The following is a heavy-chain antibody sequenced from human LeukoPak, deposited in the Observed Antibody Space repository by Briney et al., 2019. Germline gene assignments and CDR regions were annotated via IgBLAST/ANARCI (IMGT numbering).Heavy chain of an antibody. CDR1: GFTFSSYA. CDR2: ISYDGSNK. D-gene: IGHD2-2*01. Sequence: GGSLRLSCAASGFTFSSYAMHWVRQAPGKGLEWVAVISYDGSNKYYADSVKGRFTISRDNSKNTLYLQMNSLRAEDTAVYYCANLSIVVVPAATLTDYWGQGTLVTVSS. J-gene: IGHJ4*02. CDR3: ANLSIVVVPAATLTDY. V-gene: IGHV3-30-3*01.